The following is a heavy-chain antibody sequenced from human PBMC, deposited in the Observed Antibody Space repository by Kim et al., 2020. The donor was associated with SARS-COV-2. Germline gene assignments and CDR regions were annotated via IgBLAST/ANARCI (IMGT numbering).Heavy chain of an antibody. CDR3: ARHQLVGLSGYGVSYYGMDV. J-gene: IGHJ6*02. Sequence: RVTISVDTSKNQFSLKLSSVTAADTAVYYCARHQLVGLSGYGVSYYGMDVWGQGTTVTVSS. D-gene: IGHD6-13*01. V-gene: IGHV4-39*01.